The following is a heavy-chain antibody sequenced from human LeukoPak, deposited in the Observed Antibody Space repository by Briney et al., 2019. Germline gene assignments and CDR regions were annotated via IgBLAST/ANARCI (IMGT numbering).Heavy chain of an antibody. CDR3: ARDYLYGSGSYSDY. Sequence: PSETLPLTCTVSGGSISSNSYYWGWIRQPPGKGPEWIGSVYYSGYRYYNPSVKSRVTISVDTSKNQFSLKLSSVTAADTAVYYCARDYLYGSGSYSDYWGQGTLVTVSS. V-gene: IGHV4-39*07. J-gene: IGHJ4*02. CDR2: VYYSGYR. CDR1: GGSISSNSYY. D-gene: IGHD3-10*01.